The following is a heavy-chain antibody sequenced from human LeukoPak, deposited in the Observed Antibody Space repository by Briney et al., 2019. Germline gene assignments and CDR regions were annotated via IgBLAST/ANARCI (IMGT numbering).Heavy chain of an antibody. CDR2: INPNSGGT. V-gene: IGHV1-2*02. CDR3: ARGAQPNTAMSIHPLDY. CDR1: GYTFTGYY. J-gene: IGHJ4*02. Sequence: ASVKVSCKASGYTFTGYYMHWVRQAPGQGLEWMGWINPNSGGTNYAQKFQGRVTMTRDTSISTAYMELSRLRSDDTAVYYCARGAQPNTAMSIHPLDYWGQGTLVTVSS. D-gene: IGHD5-18*01.